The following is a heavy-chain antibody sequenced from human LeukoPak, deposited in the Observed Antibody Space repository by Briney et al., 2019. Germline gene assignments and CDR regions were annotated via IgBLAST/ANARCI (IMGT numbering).Heavy chain of an antibody. D-gene: IGHD2-8*01. CDR2: INHSGST. CDR1: GGSFSGYY. Sequence: TSETLSLTCAVYGGSFSGYYWSWIRQPPGKGLEWIGEINHSGSTNYNPSLKSRVTISVDTSKNQFSLKLSSVTAADTAVYYCARGKSMVLLDYWGQGTLVTVSS. J-gene: IGHJ4*02. V-gene: IGHV4-34*01. CDR3: ARGKSMVLLDY.